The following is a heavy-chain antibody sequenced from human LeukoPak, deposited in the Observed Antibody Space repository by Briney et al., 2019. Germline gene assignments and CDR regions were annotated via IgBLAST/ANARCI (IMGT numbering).Heavy chain of an antibody. CDR1: GGSFSGYY. CDR2: INHSGST. CDR3: ARGVTGTTLLFDY. J-gene: IGHJ4*02. D-gene: IGHD1-7*01. V-gene: IGHV4-34*01. Sequence: PSETLSLTCAAYGGSFSGYYWSWIRQPPGKGLEWIGEINHSGSTNYNPSLKSRVTISVDTSKNQFSLKLSSVTAADTAVYYCARGVTGTTLLFDYWGQGTLVTVSS.